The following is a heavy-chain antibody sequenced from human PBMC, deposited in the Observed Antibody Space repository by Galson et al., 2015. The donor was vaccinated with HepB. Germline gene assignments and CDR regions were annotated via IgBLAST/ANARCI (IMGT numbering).Heavy chain of an antibody. V-gene: IGHV3-23*01. CDR1: GFTFSSYA. J-gene: IGHJ1*01. D-gene: IGHD6-19*01. Sequence: SLRLSCAASGFTFSSYAMSWVRQAPGKGLEWVSAISGSGGSTYYADSVKGRFTISRDNSKNTLYLQMNSLRAEDTAVYYCAKVGSGWRNFQHWGQGTLVTVSS. CDR3: AKVGSGWRNFQH. CDR2: ISGSGGST.